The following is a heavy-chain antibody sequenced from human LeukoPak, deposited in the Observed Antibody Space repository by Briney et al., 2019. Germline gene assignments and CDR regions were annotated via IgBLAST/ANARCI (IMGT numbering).Heavy chain of an antibody. V-gene: IGHV4-34*01. Sequence: SETLSLNCTVYGGSISSYYWGWIRQPPGKGLEWFGETNHSGSTYYNPSHKSGVTISVDTSKNQFSMKLSSVTAADTAVYYCARLSRSGGSCYLCRAFDIWGQGTMVTVSS. D-gene: IGHD2-15*01. CDR3: ARLSRSGGSCYLCRAFDI. CDR1: GGSISSYY. CDR2: TNHSGST. J-gene: IGHJ3*02.